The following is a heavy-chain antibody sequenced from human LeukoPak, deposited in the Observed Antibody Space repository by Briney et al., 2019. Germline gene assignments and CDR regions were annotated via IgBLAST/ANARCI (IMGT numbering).Heavy chain of an antibody. CDR2: IIPILGIT. V-gene: IGHV1-69*04. D-gene: IGHD4-17*01. CDR1: GGTFSSYA. Sequence: SVKVSCKASGGTFSSYATSWVRPTPEPGREWVGRIIPILGITNYAQKFQGRVTLTADKSTSTAYLELSSLRPEGTAVYYWARDKSPMTTVTTFDYWGQGTLVTVSS. CDR3: ARDKSPMTTVTTFDY. J-gene: IGHJ4*02.